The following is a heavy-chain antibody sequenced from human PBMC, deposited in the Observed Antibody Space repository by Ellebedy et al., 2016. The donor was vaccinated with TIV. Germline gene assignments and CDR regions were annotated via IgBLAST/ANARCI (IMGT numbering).Heavy chain of an antibody. CDR2: INTNTGNP. CDR3: ARAAAAGFFWYFDL. CDR1: GYSFINYA. Sequence: AASVKVSCKASGYSFINYAMNWVRQAPGQGLEWMGWINTNTGNPTYAQGFTGRFVFSLDTSVSTAYLHISSLKAEDTAIYYCARAAAAGFFWYFDLWGRGTLVTVSS. D-gene: IGHD6-13*01. J-gene: IGHJ2*01. V-gene: IGHV7-4-1*02.